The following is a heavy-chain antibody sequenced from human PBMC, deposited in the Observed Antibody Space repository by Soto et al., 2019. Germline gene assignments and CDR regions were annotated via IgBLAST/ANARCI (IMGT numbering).Heavy chain of an antibody. CDR1: GGSIRRGGYY. CDR3: ARDRLMATAGTARHYFGLDV. J-gene: IGHJ6*02. CDR2: IYYSGNT. D-gene: IGHD5-18*01. Sequence: SETLSLTCTVSGGSIRRGGYYWSWVRQNPRTGLEWIGNIYYSGNTYYNPSLKSRLTISVDTSKNQFSLNLSSVTAADTAVYYCARDRLMATAGTARHYFGLDVWGQGTTVTVSS. V-gene: IGHV4-31*03.